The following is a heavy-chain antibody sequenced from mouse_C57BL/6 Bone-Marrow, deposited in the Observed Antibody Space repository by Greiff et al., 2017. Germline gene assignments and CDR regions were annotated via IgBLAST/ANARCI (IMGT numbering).Heavy chain of an antibody. CDR1: GFTFSSYA. CDR3: ARHGSSTLDY. J-gene: IGHJ2*01. D-gene: IGHD1-1*01. V-gene: IGHV5-4*03. CDR2: ISAGGSYT. Sequence: EVNVVESGGGLVKPGGSLKLSCAASGFTFSSYAMSWVRQTPEKRLEWVATISAGGSYTYYPDNVKGRFTISRDNAKNNLYLQMSHLKSEDTAMYYCARHGSSTLDYWGQGTTLTVSS.